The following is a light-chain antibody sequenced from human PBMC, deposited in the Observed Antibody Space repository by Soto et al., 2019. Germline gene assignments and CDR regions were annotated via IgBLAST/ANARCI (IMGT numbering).Light chain of an antibody. J-gene: IGLJ1*01. CDR2: DVS. V-gene: IGLV2-14*01. CDR1: SSDVGGYNY. Sequence: QSALTQPACVSGAPGQSITISCTGTSSDVGGYNYVSWYQQHPGKAPKLMFYDVSNRPSGVSNRFSGSKSGNTASLTISCLQAEDEADYYCRSYTSSSTLVFGNGTKLTVL. CDR3: RSYTSSSTLV.